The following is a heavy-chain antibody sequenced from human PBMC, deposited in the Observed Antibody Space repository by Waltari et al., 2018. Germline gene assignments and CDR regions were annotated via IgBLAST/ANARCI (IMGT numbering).Heavy chain of an antibody. D-gene: IGHD5-12*01. CDR1: GGSISSSNW. CDR3: ARFDIVATS. Sequence: QVQLQESGPGLVKPSGTLSLTCAVSGGSISSSNWWSWVRQPPGKGLEWIGEIYPSGSTNYNPYRKRRGTISGDKSKNQFSLKLSSVTAADTAVYYCARFDIVATSWGQGTLVTVSS. V-gene: IGHV4-4*02. CDR2: IYPSGST. J-gene: IGHJ4*02.